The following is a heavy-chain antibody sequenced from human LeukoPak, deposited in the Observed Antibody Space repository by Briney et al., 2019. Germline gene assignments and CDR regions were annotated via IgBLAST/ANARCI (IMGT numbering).Heavy chain of an antibody. D-gene: IGHD3-16*02. CDR1: GGSISSGGYY. CDR3: ARQKGSYPSLYWYFDL. J-gene: IGHJ2*01. V-gene: IGHV4-31*03. CDR2: IYYSGST. Sequence: SETLSLTCTVSGGSISSGGYYWSWIRQHPGKGLEWIGYIYYSGSTYYNPSLKSRVTISVDTSKNQFSLKLSSVTAADTAVYYCARQKGSYPSLYWYFDLWGRGTLVTVSS.